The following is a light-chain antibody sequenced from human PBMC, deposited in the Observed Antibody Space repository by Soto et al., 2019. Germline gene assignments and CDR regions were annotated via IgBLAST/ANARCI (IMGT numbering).Light chain of an antibody. CDR3: TSNATGSLYV. V-gene: IGLV2-14*01. Sequence: QSALTQPASVSESLGQSITISCTGASSDFTAYNYVSWYQHYPGKVPKLLIYNVSNRPSGVSNRFSGAMSGNTASLRISGLRAEDEADYFCTSNATGSLYVFGTGTKVTVL. J-gene: IGLJ1*01. CDR1: SSDFTAYNY. CDR2: NVS.